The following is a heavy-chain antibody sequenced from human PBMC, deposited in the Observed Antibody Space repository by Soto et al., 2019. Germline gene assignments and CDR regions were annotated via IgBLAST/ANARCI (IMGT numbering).Heavy chain of an antibody. D-gene: IGHD3-10*01. CDR1: GFNLVTYA. Sequence: QVQLVESGGGVVQPGTSLRLSCTASGFNLVTYAMHWVRQAPGKGLEWVAVISYDGDNKYYADSVKGRFTVSRDNSKNTLYLQLTSLRVEDTARYYCARVPDKSGSKEGDFDYWGQGTLVAVSS. J-gene: IGHJ4*02. CDR3: ARVPDKSGSKEGDFDY. CDR2: ISYDGDNK. V-gene: IGHV3-30-3*01.